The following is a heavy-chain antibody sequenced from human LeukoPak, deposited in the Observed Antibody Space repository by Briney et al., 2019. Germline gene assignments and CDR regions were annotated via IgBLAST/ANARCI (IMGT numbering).Heavy chain of an antibody. J-gene: IGHJ4*02. CDR3: ARSGVATCHY. CDR2: INPDGGS. CDR1: GFTFSDYA. Sequence: TGGSLRLSCQASGFTFSDYAMSWVRQAPGKGLEWVSSINPDGGSFFADSVKGRFTISRDDSRSVVYLQMNTLSAEDTAVYYCARSGVATCHYWGQGILVAVSS. D-gene: IGHD3-10*01. V-gene: IGHV3-23*01.